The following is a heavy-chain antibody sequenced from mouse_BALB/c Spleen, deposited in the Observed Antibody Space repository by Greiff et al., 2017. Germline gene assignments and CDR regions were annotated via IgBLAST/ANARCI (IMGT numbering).Heavy chain of an antibody. Sequence: EVQLQESGGGLVQPGGSLKLSCAASGFTFSSYTMSWVRQTPEKRLEWVAYISNGGGSTYYPDTVKGRFTISRDNAKNTLYLQMSSLKSEDTAMYYGARVYGYDDYYAMDYWGQGTSVTVSS. CDR3: ARVYGYDDYYAMDY. D-gene: IGHD2-2*01. J-gene: IGHJ4*01. CDR2: ISNGGGST. V-gene: IGHV5-12-2*01. CDR1: GFTFSSYT.